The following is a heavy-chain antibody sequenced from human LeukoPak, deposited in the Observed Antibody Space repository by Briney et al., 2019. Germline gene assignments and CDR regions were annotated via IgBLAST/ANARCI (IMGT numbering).Heavy chain of an antibody. J-gene: IGHJ4*02. CDR3: AREGSYCVGGDCYSFDF. D-gene: IGHD2-21*02. CDR2: MHPGNGNT. V-gene: IGHV1-2*02. Sequence: ASVKVSCKASGYRFISNYIQWVRQAPGLGPEWIGWMHPGNGNTRYAEKFQGRVTMTRDTSINTASMDPSSLRSDDTAVYYCAREGSYCVGGDCYSFDFWGQGTLITVSS. CDR1: GYRFISNY.